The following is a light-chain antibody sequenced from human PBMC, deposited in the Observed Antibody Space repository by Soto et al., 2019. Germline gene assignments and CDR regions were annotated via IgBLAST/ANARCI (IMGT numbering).Light chain of an antibody. CDR2: DAS. CDR3: QRYNNWPLT. Sequence: EIVMTQSPATLSVSPGERASLSCRASQSVSSYLAWYQQKPGQAPRLFIYDASNRATGIPARFSGSGSGTEFTLTINSLQSEDFAVYYCQRYNNWPLTFGGGTKVDIK. J-gene: IGKJ4*01. V-gene: IGKV3D-15*01. CDR1: QSVSSY.